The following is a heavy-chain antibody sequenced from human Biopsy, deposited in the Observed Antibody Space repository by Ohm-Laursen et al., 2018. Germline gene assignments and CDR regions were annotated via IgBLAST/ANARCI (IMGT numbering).Heavy chain of an antibody. CDR1: GGSIRSSTTYY. V-gene: IGHV4-39*01. J-gene: IGHJ5*02. CDR3: ARHPTGFWLDP. CDR2: IYNTETT. Sequence: SETLSLTCTVSGGSIRSSTTYYWAWLRQPPGKGLEWIGSIYNTETTFYNPSLKSRVTISVDTSTNQFSLKVSSVTAADTALYFCARHPTGFWLDPWGQGTLVIVST.